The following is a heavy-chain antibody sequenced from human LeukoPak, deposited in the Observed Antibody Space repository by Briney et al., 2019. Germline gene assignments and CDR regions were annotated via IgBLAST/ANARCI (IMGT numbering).Heavy chain of an antibody. J-gene: IGHJ5*02. CDR3: ARLAVPAALFDP. CDR2: IYYSGST. D-gene: IGHD2-2*01. V-gene: IGHV4-31*03. Sequence: PSETLSLTCTVSGGSISSGGYYWSWIRQHPGKGLEWIGYIYYSGSTYYNPSLKSRVTISVDTSKSRFSLKLSSVTAADTAVYYCARLAVPAALFDPWGQGTLVTVSS. CDR1: GGSISSGGYY.